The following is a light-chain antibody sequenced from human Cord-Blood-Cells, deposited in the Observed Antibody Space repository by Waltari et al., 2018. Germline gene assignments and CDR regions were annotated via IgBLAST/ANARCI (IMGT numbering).Light chain of an antibody. CDR2: QDS. V-gene: IGLV3-1*01. J-gene: IGLJ2*01. Sequence: SYELTPPPSVSVSPGPTASITCSGDKLGAKYACWYQQKPGQSPVLVIYQDSKRPSGIPERFSGSNYGNTATLTISGTQAMDEADYYCQAWDSSTVVFGGGTKLTVL. CDR3: QAWDSSTVV. CDR1: KLGAKY.